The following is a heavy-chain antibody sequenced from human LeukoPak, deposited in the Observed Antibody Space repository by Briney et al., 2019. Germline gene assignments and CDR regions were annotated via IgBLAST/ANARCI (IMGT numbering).Heavy chain of an antibody. CDR2: INTDGSST. Sequence: GGSLRLSCAASGFTFSNYWMHWVRQAPGKGLVWVSRINTDGSSTNYADSVKGRFTISRDNAKNTLYLQMNSLRAEDTAVYYCAKDAGTTAKLPDYWGQGTLVTVSS. D-gene: IGHD4-17*01. CDR1: GFTFSNYW. J-gene: IGHJ4*02. CDR3: AKDAGTTAKLPDY. V-gene: IGHV3-74*01.